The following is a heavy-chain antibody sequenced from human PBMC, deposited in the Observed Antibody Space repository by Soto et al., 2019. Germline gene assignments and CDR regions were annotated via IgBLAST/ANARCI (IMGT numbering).Heavy chain of an antibody. Sequence: QVQLVESGGGVVQPGRSLRLSCAASGFTFSSYAMHWVRQAPGKGLEWVAVISYDGSNKYYADSVKGRFTISRDNSKNTLYLQMNSLRAEDTAVYYCARAQRAMSGGIDYWGQGTLVTVSS. D-gene: IGHD2-2*01. J-gene: IGHJ4*02. CDR1: GFTFSSYA. CDR3: ARAQRAMSGGIDY. V-gene: IGHV3-30-3*01. CDR2: ISYDGSNK.